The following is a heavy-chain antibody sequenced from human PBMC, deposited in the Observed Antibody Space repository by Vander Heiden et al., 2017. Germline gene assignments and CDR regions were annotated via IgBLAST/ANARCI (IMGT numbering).Heavy chain of an antibody. J-gene: IGHJ6*02. CDR2: FSYDGTNR. CDR1: GFPFRNYA. D-gene: IGHD2-2*02. Sequence: QVHLVESGGGVVQPGGSLRLSCAASGFPFRNYAVHWVRQAPGKGLEWVAVFSYDGTNRYYADSVKGRFIISRDNSKNTLYLQMNNLRTEDTAVYYCAGEVFCSSTSCYNYFYYGMVVWGQGTTVTVSS. CDR3: AGEVFCSSTSCYNYFYYGMVV. V-gene: IGHV3-30-3*01.